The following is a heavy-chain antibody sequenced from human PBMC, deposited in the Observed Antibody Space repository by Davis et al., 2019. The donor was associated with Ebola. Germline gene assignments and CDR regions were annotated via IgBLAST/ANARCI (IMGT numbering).Heavy chain of an antibody. CDR1: GFTFSDYY. V-gene: IGHV3-11*01. Sequence: PGGSLRLSCAASGFTFSDYYMSWIRQAPGKGLEWISYISTSDNTIYYADYVKGRFTISRDNAKNSLYLQMNSLRAEDTAVYYCARVSNKFGMDVWGQGTTVTVSS. J-gene: IGHJ6*02. CDR3: ARVSNKFGMDV. D-gene: IGHD1/OR15-1a*01. CDR2: ISTSDNTI.